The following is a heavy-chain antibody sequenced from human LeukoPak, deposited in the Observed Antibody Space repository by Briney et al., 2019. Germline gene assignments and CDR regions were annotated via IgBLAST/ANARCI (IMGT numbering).Heavy chain of an antibody. CDR1: GYTFTGYY. V-gene: IGHV1-2*02. J-gene: IGHJ4*02. CDR2: INPNSGGT. CDR3: AREMLLIAAAPFDY. Sequence: ASVKVSCKASGYTFTGYYMHWVRQASGQGLEWMGWINPNSGGTNYAQKFQGRVTMTRDTSISTAYMELSRPRSDDTAVYYCAREMLLIAAAPFDYWGQGTLVTVSS. D-gene: IGHD6-13*01.